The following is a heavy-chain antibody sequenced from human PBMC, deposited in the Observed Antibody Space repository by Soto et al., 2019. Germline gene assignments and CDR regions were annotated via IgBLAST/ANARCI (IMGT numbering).Heavy chain of an antibody. J-gene: IGHJ6*02. D-gene: IGHD4-17*01. V-gene: IGHV4-59*01. CDR1: GGSISTYC. Sequence: KPSETLSLTCTVSGGSISTYCWSWIRQPPGKGLEWIGYIYYSGSTNYNPSLKSRVTISIDTSKNQFSLKVRSVTAADTAVYYCARDKDPPYGDYAHYYYCGMDVWGQGTTVTVSS. CDR3: ARDKDPPYGDYAHYYYCGMDV. CDR2: IYYSGST.